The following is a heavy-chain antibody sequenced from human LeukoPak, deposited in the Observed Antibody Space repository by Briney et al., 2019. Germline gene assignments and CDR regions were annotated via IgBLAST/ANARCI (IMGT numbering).Heavy chain of an antibody. D-gene: IGHD6-19*01. Sequence: GGSLTLTCAVSSVSFSDYYMRWIRQAPGKGLEWVSYISSSSTYTNYAGSVKGRFTISRDNARNSLYLQMKSLRDDDTAVYYSGKYFAGSVSDASRGDFEYWGQGTLVTVST. CDR3: GKYFAGSVSDASRGDFEY. J-gene: IGHJ4*02. CDR1: SVSFSDYY. V-gene: IGHV3-11*06. CDR2: ISSSSTYT.